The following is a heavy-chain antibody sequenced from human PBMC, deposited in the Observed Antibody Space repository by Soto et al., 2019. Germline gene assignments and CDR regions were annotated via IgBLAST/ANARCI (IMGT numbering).Heavy chain of an antibody. V-gene: IGHV4-59*01. D-gene: IGHD3-3*01. CDR3: AGEYYDFWSGYYTGIRWFDP. CDR1: GGSISSYY. J-gene: IGHJ5*02. Sequence: ASETLSLTXTVSGGSISSYYWSWIRQPPGKGLEWIGYIYYSGSTNYNPSLKSRVTISVDTSKNQFSLKLSSVTAADTAVYYCAGEYYDFWSGYYTGIRWFDPWGQGTLVTVSS. CDR2: IYYSGST.